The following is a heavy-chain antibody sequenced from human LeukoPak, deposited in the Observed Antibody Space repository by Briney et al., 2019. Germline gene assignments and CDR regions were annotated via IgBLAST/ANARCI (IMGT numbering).Heavy chain of an antibody. CDR1: GFTVSSNY. Sequence: GGSLRLSCAASGFTVSSNYMSWVRQAPGKGLEWASVIYSGGSTYYADSVKGRFTISRDNSKNTLYLQMNSLRAEDTAVYYCARDPPEHCSSTSCPGWFDPWGQGTLVTVSS. D-gene: IGHD2-2*01. CDR3: ARDPPEHCSSTSCPGWFDP. V-gene: IGHV3-66*02. CDR2: IYSGGST. J-gene: IGHJ5*02.